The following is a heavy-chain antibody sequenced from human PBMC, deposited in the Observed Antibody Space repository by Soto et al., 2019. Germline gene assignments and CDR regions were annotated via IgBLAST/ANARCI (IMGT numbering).Heavy chain of an antibody. CDR3: AKGTYHFDY. Sequence: PGGSLRLSCAASGFTFSSYGMHWVRQAPGKGLELVAVISYDGSNKYYADSVKGRFTISRDNSKNTLYLQMNSLRAEDTAAYYCAKGTYHFDYWGQGTLVTVSS. CDR2: ISYDGSNK. V-gene: IGHV3-30*18. CDR1: GFTFSSYG. J-gene: IGHJ4*02. D-gene: IGHD2-2*01.